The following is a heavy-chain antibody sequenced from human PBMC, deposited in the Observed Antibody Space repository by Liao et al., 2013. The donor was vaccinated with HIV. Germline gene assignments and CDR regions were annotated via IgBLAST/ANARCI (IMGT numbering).Heavy chain of an antibody. V-gene: IGHV4-30-4*08. CDR2: IYYSGST. Sequence: QVQLQQWGAGLLKPSQTLSLTCTVSGGSISSGDYYWSWIRQPPGKGLEWIGYIYYSGSTYYNPSLKSRVTISVDTSKNQFSLKLSSVTAADTAVYYCARERGLYCSSTSCYYRYDFDYWGQGTLVTVSS. CDR3: ARERGLYCSSTSCYYRYDFDY. D-gene: IGHD2-2*01. CDR1: GGSISSGDYY. J-gene: IGHJ4*02.